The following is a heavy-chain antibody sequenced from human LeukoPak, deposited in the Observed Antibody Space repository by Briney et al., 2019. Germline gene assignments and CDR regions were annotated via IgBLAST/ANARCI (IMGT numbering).Heavy chain of an antibody. Sequence: GGSLRLSCAASGFTFDDYGMSWVRQAPGKGLEWVSGINWNGGSTGYADSVKGRFTISRDNAKNSLYLQMNSLRAEDTALYHCARGDSSSWYDPLDYWGQGTLVTVSS. CDR3: ARGDSSSWYDPLDY. CDR1: GFTFDDYG. V-gene: IGHV3-20*01. CDR2: INWNGGST. J-gene: IGHJ4*02. D-gene: IGHD6-13*01.